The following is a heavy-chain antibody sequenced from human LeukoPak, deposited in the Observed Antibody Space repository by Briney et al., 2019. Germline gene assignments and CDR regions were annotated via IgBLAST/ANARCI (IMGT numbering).Heavy chain of an antibody. D-gene: IGHD4-17*01. CDR1: GGSISSGGYY. CDR2: IYYSGST. J-gene: IGHJ4*02. V-gene: IGHV4-31*03. CDR3: ARDRSYGAVDY. Sequence: SETLSLACTVSGGSISSGGYYWSWIRQHPGTGLEWIGYIYYSGSTYYNPSLKSRVTISVDTSKNQFSLKLSSVTAADTAVYYCARDRSYGAVDYWGQGTLVTVSS.